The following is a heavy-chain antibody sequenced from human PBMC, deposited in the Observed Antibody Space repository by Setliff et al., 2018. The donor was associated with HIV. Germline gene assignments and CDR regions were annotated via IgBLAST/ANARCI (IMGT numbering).Heavy chain of an antibody. D-gene: IGHD4-4*01. CDR1: GFTFNNYA. CDR2: ISGSARST. Sequence: SLRLSCVASGFTFNNYAMNWVRQAPGKGLEWVSGISGSARSTYYADSVKGRFTISRDNSKNTLNLQMNSLRAEDSAIYFCAKDLYSNPYYFDNWGQGTLVTVSS. CDR3: AKDLYSNPYYFDN. J-gene: IGHJ4*02. V-gene: IGHV3-23*01.